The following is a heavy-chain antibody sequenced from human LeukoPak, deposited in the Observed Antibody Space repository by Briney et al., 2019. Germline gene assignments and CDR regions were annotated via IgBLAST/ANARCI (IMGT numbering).Heavy chain of an antibody. CDR3: ARVSMGYYDSSGYYYLFDY. CDR2: IYYSGST. CDR1: GGSISSYY. Sequence: PSETLSLTCTVSGGSISSYYWSWIRQPPGKGLEWIGYIYYSGSTNYNPSLKSRVTISVDTSKNQFSLKLSSVTAADTAVYYCARVSMGYYDSSGYYYLFDYWGQGTLVTVSS. D-gene: IGHD3-22*01. V-gene: IGHV4-59*01. J-gene: IGHJ4*02.